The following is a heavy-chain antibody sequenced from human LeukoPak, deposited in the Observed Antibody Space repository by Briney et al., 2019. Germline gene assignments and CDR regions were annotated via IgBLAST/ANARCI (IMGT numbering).Heavy chain of an antibody. V-gene: IGHV4-59*01. CDR2: IYYSGST. CDR3: ARGGYSYGSLVVFDY. J-gene: IGHJ4*02. D-gene: IGHD5-18*01. CDR1: GGSISSYY. Sequence: PSETLSLTCTVSGGSISSYYWSWIRQPPGKGLEWIGYIYYSGSTTYNPSLTSRVTISVDTSKNQFSLRLSSATAADTAVYYCARGGYSYGSLVVFDYWGQGTLVTVSS.